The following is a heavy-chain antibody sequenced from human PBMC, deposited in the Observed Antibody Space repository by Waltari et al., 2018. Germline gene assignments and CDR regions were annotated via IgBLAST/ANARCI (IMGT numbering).Heavy chain of an antibody. CDR2: IKQDETDK. J-gene: IGHJ4*02. V-gene: IGHV3-7*04. Sequence: EVQLVESGGGLVQPGGSLSLCCAASGFTLNNYYMSWARQAPGKGLEWVANIKQDETDKNYLDSVKGRFTISRDNTKNSLFLQMNSLRVEDTAVYYCAGAGLDWWGQGTLVTVSS. CDR1: GFTLNNYY. CDR3: AGAGLDW.